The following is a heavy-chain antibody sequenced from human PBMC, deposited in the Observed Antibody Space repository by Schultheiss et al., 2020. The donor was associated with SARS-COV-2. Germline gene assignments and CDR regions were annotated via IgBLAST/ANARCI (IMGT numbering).Heavy chain of an antibody. Sequence: GGSLRLSCAASGFTFSSYGMHWVRQAPGKGLEWVAVIWYDGSNKYYADSVKGRFTISRDNSKNTLYLQMGSLRAEDMAVYYCARGGYSYGFDYWGQGTLVTVSS. CDR2: IWYDGSNK. D-gene: IGHD5-18*01. CDR3: ARGGYSYGFDY. V-gene: IGHV3-33*01. J-gene: IGHJ4*02. CDR1: GFTFSSYG.